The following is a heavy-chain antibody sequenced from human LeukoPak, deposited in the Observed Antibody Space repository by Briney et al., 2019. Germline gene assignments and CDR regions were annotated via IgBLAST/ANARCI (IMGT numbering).Heavy chain of an antibody. V-gene: IGHV3-23*01. D-gene: IGHD1-1*01. CDR2: IRSNGDTA. CDR3: VKGQELDDGVFDS. Sequence: PGRSLRLSCAASGFTFSSIAMTWVRQAPGKGLEWVSTIRSNGDTAYNADSVRGRFAISRDNSKNGLFLQMNSLRVEDTARYYCVKGQELDDGVFDSWGQGTLVTVSS. J-gene: IGHJ4*02. CDR1: GFTFSSIA.